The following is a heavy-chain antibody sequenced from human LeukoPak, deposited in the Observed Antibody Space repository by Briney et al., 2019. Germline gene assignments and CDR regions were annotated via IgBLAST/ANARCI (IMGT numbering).Heavy chain of an antibody. CDR2: INHSGST. CDR1: GGSFSGYY. J-gene: IGHJ4*02. Sequence: PSETLSLTCAVYGGSFSGYYWSWIRQPPGKGLEWIGEINHSGSTNYNPSLKSRVTISVDTSKNQFSLKLSSVTAADTAVYYCARRDYSNSSDYWGQGTLVTVSS. D-gene: IGHD4-11*01. V-gene: IGHV4-34*01. CDR3: ARRDYSNSSDY.